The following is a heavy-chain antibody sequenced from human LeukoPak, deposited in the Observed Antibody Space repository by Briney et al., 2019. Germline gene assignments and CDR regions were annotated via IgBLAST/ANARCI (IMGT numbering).Heavy chain of an antibody. CDR2: ISSSSSYI. Sequence: GGSLTLSCAASGFTFSSYSMNWVRQAPGKGLEWVSSISSSSSYIYYPDSVKGRFTISRDNAKNSLYLQMNSLRAEDTAVYYCARDRAASFDYWGQGTLVTVSS. V-gene: IGHV3-21*01. J-gene: IGHJ4*02. CDR1: GFTFSSYS. CDR3: ARDRAASFDY. D-gene: IGHD2-15*01.